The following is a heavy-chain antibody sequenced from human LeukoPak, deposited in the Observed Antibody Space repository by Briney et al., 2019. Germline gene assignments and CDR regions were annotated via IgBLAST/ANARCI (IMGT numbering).Heavy chain of an antibody. Sequence: SETLSLTCTVSGGSISSYYWSWIRQPPGKGLEWIGYIYYSGSTNYNPSLKSRVTISVDTSKNQFSLKLSPVTAADTAVYYCARVGIRGAYYFDYWGQGTLVAVSS. CDR1: GGSISSYY. CDR3: ARVGIRGAYYFDY. J-gene: IGHJ4*02. V-gene: IGHV4-59*01. D-gene: IGHD1-1*01. CDR2: IYYSGST.